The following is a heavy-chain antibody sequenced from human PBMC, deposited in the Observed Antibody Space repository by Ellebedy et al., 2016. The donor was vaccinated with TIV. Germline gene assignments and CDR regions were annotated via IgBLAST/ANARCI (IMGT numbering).Heavy chain of an antibody. CDR2: IYTSGST. J-gene: IGHJ4*02. V-gene: IGHV4-4*07. CDR3: VRRTNTGSYNYFNY. D-gene: IGHD1-26*01. Sequence: SETLSLXCSVSGDSISDYCWAWFRQPAGKGLEWIGRIYTSGSTNYNPSLNSRVTMSIDTSKNQFSLRLSSVTAADTAVYYCVRRTNTGSYNYFNYWGQGTLVTVSS. CDR1: GDSISDYC.